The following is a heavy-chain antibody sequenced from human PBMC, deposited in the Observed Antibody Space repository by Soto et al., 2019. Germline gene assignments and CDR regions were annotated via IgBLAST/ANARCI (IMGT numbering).Heavy chain of an antibody. CDR2: ISNTGGST. V-gene: IGHV3-23*01. D-gene: IGHD1-7*01. CDR1: GCTFITYA. CDR3: VKNVNYIISGIDY. Sequence: PGGSLRLSCAASGCTFITYAMSWVRQAPGKGLEWVSVISNTGGSTYYADSVKGRFTVSRDNSENMLYLQMNSLRAEDTAIYYCVKNVNYIISGIDYWGQGTLVTVS. J-gene: IGHJ4*02.